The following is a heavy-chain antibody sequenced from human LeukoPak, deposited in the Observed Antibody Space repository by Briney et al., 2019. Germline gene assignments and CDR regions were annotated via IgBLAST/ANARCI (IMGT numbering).Heavy chain of an antibody. CDR2: IIPIFGTA. Sequence: SVKVSCKASGGTFSSYAISWVRQAPGQGLEWMGRIIPIFGTANYAQKFQGRVTITTDESTSTAYMELSGLRSEDTAVYYCARDDYGGTDAFDIWGQGTMVTVSS. V-gene: IGHV1-69*05. J-gene: IGHJ3*02. D-gene: IGHD4-23*01. CDR3: ARDDYGGTDAFDI. CDR1: GGTFSSYA.